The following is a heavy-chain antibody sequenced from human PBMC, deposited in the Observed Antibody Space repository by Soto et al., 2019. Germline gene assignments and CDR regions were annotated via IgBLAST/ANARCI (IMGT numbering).Heavy chain of an antibody. D-gene: IGHD3-10*01. J-gene: IGHJ4*02. V-gene: IGHV1-46*03. CDR3: SRVDPGETPPFDH. CDR2: INPFDGSR. CDR1: GYIFTSYY. Sequence: ASVKVSCKASGYIFTSYYIHWARQAPGQWLEWMGWINPFDGSRMFAQSFQGRVTMTRDTSTSTVYMEVSSLRSEDTAVYFCSRVDPGETPPFDHWGQGTLVTVSS.